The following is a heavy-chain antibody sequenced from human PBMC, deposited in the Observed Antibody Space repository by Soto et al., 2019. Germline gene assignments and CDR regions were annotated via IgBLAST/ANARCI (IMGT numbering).Heavy chain of an antibody. Sequence: PSETLSLTCTVSGGSTSSYSWSWIRQPPGKGLEWIGYMFYSGSTEYNPSLKSRVTISVDTSKNQFALNLSSVTAADPAVQYCSVTPRYFSCGSCYPAHALDIWGQGRTVTVSS. V-gene: IGHV4-59*01. D-gene: IGHD2-15*01. J-gene: IGHJ3*02. CDR3: SVTPRYFSCGSCYPAHALDI. CDR1: GGSTSSYS. CDR2: MFYSGST.